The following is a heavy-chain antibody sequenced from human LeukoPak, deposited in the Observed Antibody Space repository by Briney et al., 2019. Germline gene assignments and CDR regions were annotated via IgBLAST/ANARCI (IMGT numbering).Heavy chain of an antibody. Sequence: PGGSLRLSCAASGFTFDDYAIHWVRQAPGKGLEWVSVISGDGGSTYYADAVKGRFTISRDNSKNSLYLQMNSLRSEDTALYYCAKGLTTVVTRGAFDIWGQRTMVTVSS. V-gene: IGHV3-43*02. CDR2: ISGDGGST. D-gene: IGHD4-23*01. J-gene: IGHJ3*02. CDR3: AKGLTTVVTRGAFDI. CDR1: GFTFDDYA.